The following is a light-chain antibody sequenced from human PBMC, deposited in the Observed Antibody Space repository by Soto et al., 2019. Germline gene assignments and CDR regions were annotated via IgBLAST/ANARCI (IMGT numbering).Light chain of an antibody. J-gene: IGLJ2*01. CDR2: DVT. CDR1: SSDVGAYDY. Sequence: QSVLTQPASVSGSPGQSIAISCTGTSSDVGAYDYVSWYQQHPGEAHKLMIFDVTRRPSGVSDRFSGSKSGTTASLTISGLQAEDEADYYCTSYTTKSTVAFGGGTKLTVL. V-gene: IGLV2-14*03. CDR3: TSYTTKSTVA.